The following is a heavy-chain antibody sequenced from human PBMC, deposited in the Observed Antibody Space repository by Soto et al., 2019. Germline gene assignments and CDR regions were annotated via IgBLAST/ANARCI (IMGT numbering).Heavy chain of an antibody. D-gene: IGHD1-26*01. J-gene: IGHJ3*02. CDR3: ARGHSGSYFAFDI. CDR1: GFTVSSNY. CDR2: IYSGGST. Sequence: GGSLRLSCAASGFTVSSNYMSWVRQAPGKGLEWVSVIYSGGSTYYADSVKGRFTISRHNSKNTLYLQMNSLRAEDTAVYYCARGHSGSYFAFDIWGQGTMVTVSS. V-gene: IGHV3-53*04.